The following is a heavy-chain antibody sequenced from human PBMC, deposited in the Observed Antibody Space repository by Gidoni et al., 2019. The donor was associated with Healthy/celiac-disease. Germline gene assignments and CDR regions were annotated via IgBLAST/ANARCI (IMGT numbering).Heavy chain of an antibody. J-gene: IGHJ5*02. CDR2: ISGSGGST. D-gene: IGHD6-13*01. CDR3: AKDWAPGIARGWFDP. Sequence: EGQLLEAGGGWVQPGGSLRRSCAASGFTFSSYAMSWVRQAPGKGMEWVSAISGSGGSTYYADSVKGRFTISRDNSKNTLYLQMNSLRAEDTAVYYCAKDWAPGIARGWFDPWGQGTLVTVSS. CDR1: GFTFSSYA. V-gene: IGHV3-23*01.